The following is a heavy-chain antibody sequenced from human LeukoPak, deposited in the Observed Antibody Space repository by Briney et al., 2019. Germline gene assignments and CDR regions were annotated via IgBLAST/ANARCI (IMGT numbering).Heavy chain of an antibody. J-gene: IGHJ4*02. V-gene: IGHV4-39*07. CDR1: GGSIRSTTYY. Sequence: PSETLSLTCTVSGGSIRSTTYYWGWIRQPPGKGLEWIGSIYYSGNTYYNPSLMSRVTISVDTSKNQLSLNLRSVTAADTAMYYCAREGLRFYYDRSGYPPAYWGQGTLVTVSP. D-gene: IGHD3-22*01. CDR2: IYYSGNT. CDR3: AREGLRFYYDRSGYPPAY.